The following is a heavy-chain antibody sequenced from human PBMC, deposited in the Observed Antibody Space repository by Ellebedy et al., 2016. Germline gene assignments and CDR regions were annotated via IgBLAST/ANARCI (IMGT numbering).Heavy chain of an antibody. CDR3: ARGEDILVVEAASLTTKYTLDV. CDR1: GGTFSSYA. Sequence: ASVKVSCKASGGTFSSYAISWVRQAPGQGLEWMGGIIPILGTANYAQTFQGRVTITADESTSTAYIELSSLRSEDTAVYYCARGEDILVVEAASLTTKYTLDVWGQGTTVTVSS. J-gene: IGHJ6*02. CDR2: IIPILGTA. V-gene: IGHV1-69*13. D-gene: IGHD2-15*01.